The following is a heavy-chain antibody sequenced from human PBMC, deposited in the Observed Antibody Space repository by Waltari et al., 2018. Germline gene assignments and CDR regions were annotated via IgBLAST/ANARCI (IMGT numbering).Heavy chain of an antibody. CDR1: GFTFSSYW. V-gene: IGHV3-7*01. CDR2: IKQDGGEK. D-gene: IGHD3-10*01. CDR3: ARGGGSSALRGGGHYFDY. J-gene: IGHJ4*02. Sequence: EVQLVESGGHLVQPGGSLRLSCAVSGFTFSSYWMTWVRQAPGKGLEWVASIKQDGGEKYYVDSVKGRFTVSRDNAKNSLYLQMNSLRAEDTAVYYCARGGGSSALRGGGHYFDYWGQETLVTVSS.